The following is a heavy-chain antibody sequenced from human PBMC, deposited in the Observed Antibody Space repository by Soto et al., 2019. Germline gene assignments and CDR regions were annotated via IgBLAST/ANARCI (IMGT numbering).Heavy chain of an antibody. V-gene: IGHV4-59*01. CDR1: GGSISSYY. D-gene: IGHD5-12*01. J-gene: IGHJ6*02. CDR3: ARDKVVATIAPVYYYYGMDV. Sequence: SETLSLTCTVSGGSISSYYWSWIRQPPGKGLEWIGYIYYSGSTNYNPSLKSRVTISVDTSKNQFSLKLSSVTAADTAAYYCARDKVVATIAPVYYYYGMDVWGQGTTVTVSS. CDR2: IYYSGST.